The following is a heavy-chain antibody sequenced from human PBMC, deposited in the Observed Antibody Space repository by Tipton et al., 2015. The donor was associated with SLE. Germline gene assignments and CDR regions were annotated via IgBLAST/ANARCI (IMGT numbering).Heavy chain of an antibody. D-gene: IGHD1-26*01. CDR1: GGSISSYY. J-gene: IGHJ4*02. CDR3: ARVRKWELLWYYFDF. V-gene: IGHV4-34*01. Sequence: TLSLTCTGSGGSISSYYWSWIRQPPGKGLEWIGEINHSGSTNYNPSLKSRVTISVDTSKNQFSLKLSSVTAADTAVYYCARVRKWELLWYYFDFWGQGTLVTVSS. CDR2: INHSGST.